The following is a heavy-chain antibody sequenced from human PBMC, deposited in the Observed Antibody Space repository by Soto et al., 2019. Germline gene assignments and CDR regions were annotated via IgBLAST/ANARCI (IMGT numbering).Heavy chain of an antibody. J-gene: IGHJ4*02. V-gene: IGHV1-69*02. D-gene: IGHD2-2*01. CDR3: ATEDIVVVPAPNYFDY. CDR1: GGTFSSYT. CDR2: IIPILGIA. Sequence: SVKVSCKASGGTFSSYTISWVRQAPGQGLEWMGRIIPILGIANYAQKFQGRVTITADKSTSTAYMELSSLRSEDTAVYYCATEDIVVVPAPNYFDYWGQGTLVTVSS.